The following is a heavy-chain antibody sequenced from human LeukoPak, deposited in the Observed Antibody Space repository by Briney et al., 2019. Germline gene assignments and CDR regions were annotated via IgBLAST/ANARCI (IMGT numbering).Heavy chain of an antibody. CDR1: GFTFSSYA. D-gene: IGHD5-18*01. CDR2: ISGSGGST. Sequence: SGGSLRLSCAASGFTFSSYAMSWVRQAPGKGLEWVSAISGSGGSTYYADSVKGRFTISRDYSKNTLYLQMNSLRAEDTAVYYCAKDRADVDTAMEDWGQGTLVTVSS. J-gene: IGHJ4*02. CDR3: AKDRADVDTAMED. V-gene: IGHV3-23*01.